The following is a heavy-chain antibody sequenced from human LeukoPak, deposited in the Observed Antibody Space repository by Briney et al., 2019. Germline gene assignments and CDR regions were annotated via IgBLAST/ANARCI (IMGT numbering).Heavy chain of an antibody. Sequence: GRSLRLSCAASGFTFSSYAMHWVRQAPGKGLEWVAVISYDGSNKYYADSVKGRFTISRDNSKNTLDLQMSSLRVEDTAVYYCASGGPTRGTLDYWGQGTLVTVSS. V-gene: IGHV3-30*04. CDR1: GFTFSSYA. J-gene: IGHJ4*02. CDR3: ASGGPTRGTLDY. D-gene: IGHD1-26*01. CDR2: ISYDGSNK.